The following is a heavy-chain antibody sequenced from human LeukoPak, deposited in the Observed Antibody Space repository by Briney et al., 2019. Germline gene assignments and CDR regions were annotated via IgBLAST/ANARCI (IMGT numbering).Heavy chain of an antibody. Sequence: SETLSLTCAVYGGSFSGYYWSWIRQPPGKGLEWIGEINHSGSTNYNPSLKSRVTISVDTSKNQFSMKLSSVTAADTGVYYCARGHYDSSGYYLYYFDYWGQGTLVTVSS. CDR3: ARGHYDSSGYYLYYFDY. CDR1: GGSFSGYY. D-gene: IGHD3-22*01. J-gene: IGHJ4*02. V-gene: IGHV4-34*01. CDR2: INHSGST.